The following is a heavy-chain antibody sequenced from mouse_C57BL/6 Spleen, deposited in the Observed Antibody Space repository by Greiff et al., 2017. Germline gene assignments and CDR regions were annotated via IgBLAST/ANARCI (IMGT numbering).Heavy chain of an antibody. CDR2: LWGDGCT. D-gene: IGHD2-14*01. J-gene: IGHJ4*01. V-gene: IGHV2-3*01. Sequence: VMLVESGPGLVEPSQSLSITCTVSGFSFTSSGVSWVRQPPGKGLEWLGVLWGDGCTNYHSALISRLGIRKDNSKSQVFLKLNSLQTDDTATYYCAKGRYDDSMDDWGQGTSVTVSS. CDR1: GFSFTSSG. CDR3: AKGRYDDSMDD.